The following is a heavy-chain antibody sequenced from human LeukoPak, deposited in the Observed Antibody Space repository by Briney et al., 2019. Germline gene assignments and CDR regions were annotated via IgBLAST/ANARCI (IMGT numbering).Heavy chain of an antibody. J-gene: IGHJ3*01. D-gene: IGHD3-9*01. CDR3: AKDAISGNSRYDFFDV. CDR1: GFRFNLYA. CDR2: IDDPSTK. Sequence: GGSLRLSCTASGFRFNLYAMTWVRQAPGKGLEWVSTIDDPSTKYHADSVKGRFTISRDGSKSTLFLQMNSLRVDDTALYFCAKDAISGNSRYDFFDVWGQGTMVIVSS. V-gene: IGHV3-23*01.